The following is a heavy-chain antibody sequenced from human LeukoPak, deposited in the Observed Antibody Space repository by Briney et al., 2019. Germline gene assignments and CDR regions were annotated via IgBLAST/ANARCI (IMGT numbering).Heavy chain of an antibody. CDR2: INHSGST. D-gene: IGHD3-22*01. V-gene: IGHV4-34*01. CDR3: AREYDSSGYHFDY. J-gene: IGHJ4*02. CDR1: GGSFSGYY. Sequence: SETLSLTCAVYGGSFSGYYWSWIRQPPGKGLEWIGEINHSGSTNYNPSLKSRVTISVDTSKNQFSLKLSSVTAADTAVYYWAREYDSSGYHFDYWGQGTLVTVSS.